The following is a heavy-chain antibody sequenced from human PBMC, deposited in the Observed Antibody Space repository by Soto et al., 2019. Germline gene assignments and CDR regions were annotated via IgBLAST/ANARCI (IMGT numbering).Heavy chain of an antibody. CDR2: MYYNVGT. CDR1: GSSISSSGYY. CDR3: ARLPSRHWVEY. Sequence: PSETLSLTCIVSGSSISSSGYYWGWIRQPPGKGLEWIASMYYNVGTYYNPSLKSRVTISVDTSANQFSLKLSSVTAADTAVYYCARLPSRHWVEYWGQGTLVTVSS. V-gene: IGHV4-39*01. J-gene: IGHJ4*02. D-gene: IGHD3-16*01.